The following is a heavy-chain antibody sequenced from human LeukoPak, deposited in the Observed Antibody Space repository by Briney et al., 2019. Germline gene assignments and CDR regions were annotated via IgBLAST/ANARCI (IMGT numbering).Heavy chain of an antibody. Sequence: GGSLRLSCAASGFTVSSNYMSWVRQAPGKGLEWVSVIYSGGSTYYADSVKGRFTISRDNSKNTLYLQMNSLRAEDTAVYYCARPGLLRDGYYYYGMDAWGQGTTVTVSS. D-gene: IGHD3-22*01. CDR1: GFTVSSNY. CDR3: ARPGLLRDGYYYYGMDA. J-gene: IGHJ6*02. V-gene: IGHV3-66*04. CDR2: IYSGGST.